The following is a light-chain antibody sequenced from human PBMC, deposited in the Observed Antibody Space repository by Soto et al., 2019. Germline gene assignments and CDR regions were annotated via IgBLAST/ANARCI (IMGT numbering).Light chain of an antibody. CDR2: RNN. CDR3: AAWDDSLSGYV. V-gene: IGLV1-47*01. CDR1: SSNIGSNY. J-gene: IGLJ1*01. Sequence: QAVVTQPPSAAGAPGQGVTISCSGSSSNIGSNYVYWYQQLPGTAPKLLIYRNNQRPSGVPDRFSGSKSGTSASLAISGLRSEDEADYYCAAWDDSLSGYVFGTGTKVTVL.